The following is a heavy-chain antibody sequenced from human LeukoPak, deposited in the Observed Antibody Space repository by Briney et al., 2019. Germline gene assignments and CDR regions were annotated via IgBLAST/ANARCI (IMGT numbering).Heavy chain of an antibody. D-gene: IGHD5-12*01. V-gene: IGHV4-59*01. Sequence: SETLSLTCTVSGGSISRNYWSWIRKPPGKGLQWIGYIYYTGSINYNPSLKSRVTISVDTSKNQFSLWLSSVTAADTAVYYCARSLGSVGYVYFDYWGQGTLVTVSS. CDR2: IYYTGSI. CDR1: GGSISRNY. CDR3: ARSLGSVGYVYFDY. J-gene: IGHJ4*02.